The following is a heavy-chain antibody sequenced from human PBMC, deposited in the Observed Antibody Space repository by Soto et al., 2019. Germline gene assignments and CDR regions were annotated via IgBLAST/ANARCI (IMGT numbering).Heavy chain of an antibody. J-gene: IGHJ6*02. V-gene: IGHV3-11*01. CDR1: GFIFSDYY. CDR3: ATDTLPSDRGLGWEV. D-gene: IGHD1-26*01. CDR2: ISIGGRNI. Sequence: PGGSLRLSCAASGFIFSDYYMSWIRLAPGKGLEWVSYISIGGRNIYFSDSVKGRFTVSRDNAKKSLYLQINSLRAEDTAVYYCATDTLPSDRGLGWEVWGHGTTLSVSS.